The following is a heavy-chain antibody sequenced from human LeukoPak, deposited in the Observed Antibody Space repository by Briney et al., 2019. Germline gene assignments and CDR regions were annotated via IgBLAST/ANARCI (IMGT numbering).Heavy chain of an antibody. Sequence: GGSLRLSCAASGFSFRHYGMHWVRQAPGKGLEWVAFINYDGSNEYYADSVKGRFTISRDNSKNTLYLEINSLSADDTAVYYCATTDTTCYWGQGTLVTVSS. D-gene: IGHD1-14*01. V-gene: IGHV3-30*02. J-gene: IGHJ4*02. CDR1: GFSFRHYG. CDR2: INYDGSNE. CDR3: ATTDTTCY.